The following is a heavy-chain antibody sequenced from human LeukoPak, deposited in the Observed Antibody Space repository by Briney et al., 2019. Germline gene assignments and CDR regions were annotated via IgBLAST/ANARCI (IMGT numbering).Heavy chain of an antibody. Sequence: GGSLRLSCAASRFTFSSYSMNWVRQAPGKGLEWVSSISASGDTTYYVDSVKGRFTISRDNSKKMLYLQMNSLRAEDTALYYCAKDPLQYSYGGGWFDPWGQGTLVTVSS. CDR2: ISASGDTT. J-gene: IGHJ5*02. CDR3: AKDPLQYSYGGGWFDP. CDR1: RFTFSSYS. V-gene: IGHV3-23*01. D-gene: IGHD5-18*01.